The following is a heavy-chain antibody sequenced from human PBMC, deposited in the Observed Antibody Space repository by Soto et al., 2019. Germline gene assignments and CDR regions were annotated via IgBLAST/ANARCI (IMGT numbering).Heavy chain of an antibody. CDR3: ARPAYCGGDCHSQFDF. J-gene: IGHJ4*02. CDR1: GFTFSSYA. D-gene: IGHD2-21*01. V-gene: IGHV3-23*01. Sequence: GGSLRLSCAASGFTFSSYAMSWVRQAPGKGLEWVSAISGSGGSTYYADSVKGRFTISRDNSKNTLYLQMNSLRAEDTVVYYCARPAYCGGDCHSQFDFWGQGTLVTVSS. CDR2: ISGSGGST.